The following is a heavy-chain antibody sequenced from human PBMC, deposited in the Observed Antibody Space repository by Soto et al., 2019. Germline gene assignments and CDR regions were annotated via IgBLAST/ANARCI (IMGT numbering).Heavy chain of an antibody. Sequence: SETLSLTCTVSGGSISSGGYYWSWIRQHPGKGLEWIGYIYYSGSTYYNPSLKSRVTISVDTSKNQFSLKLSSVTAADTAVYYCARGVTSLRFLEWLPNYGMDVWGQGTTVTVSS. CDR2: IYYSGST. J-gene: IGHJ6*02. CDR1: GGSISSGGYY. D-gene: IGHD3-3*01. V-gene: IGHV4-31*03. CDR3: ARGVTSLRFLEWLPNYGMDV.